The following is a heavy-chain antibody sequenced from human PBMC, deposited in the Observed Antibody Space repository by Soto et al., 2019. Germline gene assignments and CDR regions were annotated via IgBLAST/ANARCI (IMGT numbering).Heavy chain of an antibody. J-gene: IGHJ4*02. V-gene: IGHV3-48*03. D-gene: IGHD5-18*01. Sequence: DVQLVESGGGLVQTGGSLRLSCAASGFTFSNYEMNWVRQAPGKGLEWVSYISSSGFTRFYADYVKGRFTISRDNGEKSLYLHMNNLRDDDTAVYYYARIEGVEYRRLDYWGQGTLVTVSS. CDR1: GFTFSNYE. CDR3: ARIEGVEYRRLDY. CDR2: ISSSGFTR.